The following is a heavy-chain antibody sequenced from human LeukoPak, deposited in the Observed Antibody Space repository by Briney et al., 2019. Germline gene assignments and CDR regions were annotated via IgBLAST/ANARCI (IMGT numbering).Heavy chain of an antibody. D-gene: IGHD3-22*01. CDR2: ISGSGGCT. V-gene: IGHV3-23*01. Sequence: GGSLRLSCAASGFTFSSYAMSWVRQAPGKGLEWVSAISGSGGCTYYADSVKGRFTISRDNSKNTLYLQMNSLRAEDTAVYYCAKMALGYYDSSGFDYWGQGTLVTVSS. J-gene: IGHJ4*02. CDR1: GFTFSSYA. CDR3: AKMALGYYDSSGFDY.